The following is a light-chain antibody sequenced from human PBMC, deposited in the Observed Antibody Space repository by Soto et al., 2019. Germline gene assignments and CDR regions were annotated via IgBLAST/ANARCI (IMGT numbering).Light chain of an antibody. Sequence: QLVLTQSSSASASLGSSVKLTCTLSSGHSNYISAWHQQQPGKAHRYLMKLEAGGRYNKGSGVPERFSGSSSGADRYLTISNLQFEDEGDYYCETWDSNTRVFGGGTKLTVL. CDR2: LEAGGRY. CDR1: SGHSNYI. CDR3: ETWDSNTRV. V-gene: IGLV4-60*02. J-gene: IGLJ3*02.